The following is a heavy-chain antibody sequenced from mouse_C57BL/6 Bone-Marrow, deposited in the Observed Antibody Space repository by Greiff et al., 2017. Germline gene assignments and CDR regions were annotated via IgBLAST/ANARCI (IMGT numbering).Heavy chain of an antibody. D-gene: IGHD1-1*01. CDR3: ASYYYGSSSFEV. Sequence: QVQLQQPGAELVKPGASVKMSCKASGYTFTSYWITWVKQRPGQGLEWIGDIYPGSGSTNYNEKFKSKATLTVDTSSSTAYMQLSSLTSEDSAVYYCASYYYGSSSFEVWGTGTTVTVSS. J-gene: IGHJ1*03. CDR1: GYTFTSYW. V-gene: IGHV1-55*01. CDR2: IYPGSGST.